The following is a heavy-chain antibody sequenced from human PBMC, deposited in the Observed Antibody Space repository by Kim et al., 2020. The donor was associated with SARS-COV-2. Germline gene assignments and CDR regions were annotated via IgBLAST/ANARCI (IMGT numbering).Heavy chain of an antibody. D-gene: IGHD5-12*01. J-gene: IGHJ4*02. V-gene: IGHV4-4*02. CDR3: ARDSHSGYGIEAY. Sequence: YTPSLKSRVTISVDKSKNQFSLKLSSVTAADTAVYYCARDSHSGYGIEAYWGQGTLVTVSS.